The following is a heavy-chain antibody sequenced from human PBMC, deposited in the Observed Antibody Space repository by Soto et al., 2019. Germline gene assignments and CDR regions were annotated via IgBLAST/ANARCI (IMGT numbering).Heavy chain of an antibody. V-gene: IGHV1-2*04. CDR3: ARGGAWLPEGGDV. J-gene: IGHJ6*02. Sequence: QVQLVQSGAEVKKPGASVKVSCKASGYTFTGYYMHWVRQAPGQGIEWMGWINPNSGGTNYAQKLKGWVTMTRDKSISTAYMQLSRLRSDDTAVYYCARGGAWLPEGGDVWGQGTTVTVSS. D-gene: IGHD3-22*01. CDR2: INPNSGGT. CDR1: GYTFTGYY.